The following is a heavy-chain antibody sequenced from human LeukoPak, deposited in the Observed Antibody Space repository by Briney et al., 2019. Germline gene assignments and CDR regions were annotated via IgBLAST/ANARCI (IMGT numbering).Heavy chain of an antibody. V-gene: IGHV3-21*01. CDR2: ISSSSSYI. CDR3: ARVFYGSGSYPSDY. J-gene: IGHJ4*02. Sequence: GSLRLSCAASGFTFSSYSMNWVRQAPGKGLEWVSSISSSSSYIYYADSVKGRFTISRDNAKNSLYLQMNSLRAEDTAVYYCARVFYGSGSYPSDYWGQGTLVTVSS. CDR1: GFTFSSYS. D-gene: IGHD3-10*01.